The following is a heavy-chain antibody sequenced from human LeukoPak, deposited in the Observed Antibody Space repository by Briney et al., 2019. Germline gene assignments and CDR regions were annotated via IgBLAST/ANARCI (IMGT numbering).Heavy chain of an antibody. Sequence: GGSLRLSCAASGFTFSTYTMNWARQAPGKGLEWVSSISSSSSYIYYADSVKGRFTISRDNAKDSLYLQMNSLRAEDTALYYCARWGDRRGGAFDIWGQGTMVTVSS. CDR3: ARWGDRRGGAFDI. J-gene: IGHJ3*02. CDR1: GFTFSTYT. CDR2: ISSSSSYI. D-gene: IGHD3-16*01. V-gene: IGHV3-21*01.